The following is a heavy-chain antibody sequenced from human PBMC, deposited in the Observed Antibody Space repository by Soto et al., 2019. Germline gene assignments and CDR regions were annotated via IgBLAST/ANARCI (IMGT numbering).Heavy chain of an antibody. D-gene: IGHD5-18*01. CDR1: DGSISSSNW. CDR2: IYHSGST. CDR3: ARDGLTAPAHY. V-gene: IGHV4-4*02. Sequence: TSETLSLTCAVSDGSISSSNWWSWVRQPPGKGLEWIGEIYHSGSTNYNPSLKSRVTISMDRSKNQFSLKLSSVTAADTAVYYCARDGLTAPAHYWGHGTLVTVSS. J-gene: IGHJ4*01.